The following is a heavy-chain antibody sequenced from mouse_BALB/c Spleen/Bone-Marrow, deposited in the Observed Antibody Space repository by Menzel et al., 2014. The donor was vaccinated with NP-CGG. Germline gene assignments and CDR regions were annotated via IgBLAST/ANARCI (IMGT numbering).Heavy chain of an antibody. CDR3: ARPPYYGSSEWYFDV. J-gene: IGHJ1*01. CDR2: ISSGGSYT. D-gene: IGHD1-1*01. V-gene: IGHV5-9-1*01. CDR1: GFTFSSYA. Sequence: EVMLVESGGGLVKPGGSLKLSCAASGFTFSSYAMSWVRQTPEKRLEWVATISSGGSYTYYPGSVKGRFTISRDNAKNALYLQMSSLRSEDTAMYYCARPPYYGSSEWYFDVWGAGTTVTVSS.